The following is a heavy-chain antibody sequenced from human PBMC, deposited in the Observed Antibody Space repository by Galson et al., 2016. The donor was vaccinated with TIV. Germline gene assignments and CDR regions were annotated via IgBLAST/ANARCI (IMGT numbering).Heavy chain of an antibody. J-gene: IGHJ4*02. CDR3: ARERGGGGYLDF. Sequence: SVKVSCKASGYSFTAYPIHWVRQVPGHSPEWMGWISTSNGNPKYSQNFQGRVTITRDASATTAYMELSSLGSEDTAGYYCARERGGGGYLDFWGQGTLVTVSS. V-gene: IGHV1-3*04. CDR2: ISTSNGNP. CDR1: GYSFTAYP. D-gene: IGHD3-16*01.